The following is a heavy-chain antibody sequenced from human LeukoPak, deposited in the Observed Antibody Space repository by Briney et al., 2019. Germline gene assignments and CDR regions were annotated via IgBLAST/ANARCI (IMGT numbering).Heavy chain of an antibody. CDR2: ISTNTTTI. Sequence: GGSLRLSCAVSGFTFDDYAMHWVRQVPGKGLEWVSYISTNTTTIYYADSVKGRFTISRDNSKNTLYLEMNSLIPEDTALYYCAKPQEADLWVPDYWGQGTLVTVSS. V-gene: IGHV3-48*01. J-gene: IGHJ4*02. CDR3: AKPQEADLWVPDY. D-gene: IGHD3-3*01. CDR1: GFTFDDYA.